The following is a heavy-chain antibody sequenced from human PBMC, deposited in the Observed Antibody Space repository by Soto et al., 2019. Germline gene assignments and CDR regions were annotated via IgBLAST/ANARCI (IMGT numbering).Heavy chain of an antibody. Sequence: PSETLSLTCSVSGGSMTSYYWSWIRQPPGKGLEWVWDIYYSGSTNYNPSLKSRVTISVDTHKNHFSLELSAVTAADTALYYCARRVTSWGCFHPWGQGTLVTVSS. J-gene: IGHJ5*02. CDR1: GGSMTSYY. CDR2: IYYSGST. V-gene: IGHV4-59*01. D-gene: IGHD4-17*01. CDR3: ARRVTSWGCFHP.